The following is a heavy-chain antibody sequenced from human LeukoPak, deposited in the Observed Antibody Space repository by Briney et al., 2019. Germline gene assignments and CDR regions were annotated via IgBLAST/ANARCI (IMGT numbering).Heavy chain of an antibody. CDR1: GGSISSYY. CDR2: IYYSGST. CDR3: ARDINYYDSSGYYPS. V-gene: IGHV4-59*01. D-gene: IGHD3-22*01. J-gene: IGHJ5*02. Sequence: KPSETLSLTCTVSGGSISSYYWSWLRQPPGKGLEWIGYIYYSGSTNYNPSLKSRVTISVDTSKNQFSLKLSSVTAADTAVYYCARDINYYDSSGYYPSWGQGTLVTVSS.